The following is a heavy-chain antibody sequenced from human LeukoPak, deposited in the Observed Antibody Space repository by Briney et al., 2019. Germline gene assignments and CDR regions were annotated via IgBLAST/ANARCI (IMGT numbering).Heavy chain of an antibody. CDR3: ASTVTTGFDY. CDR2: IYHSGST. V-gene: IGHV4-30-2*01. D-gene: IGHD4-17*01. Sequence: SETLSLTCAVSGGSISSGGYSWSWIRQPPGKGLEWIGYIYHSGSTYYNPSLKSRVTISVDRSKNQFSLKLSSVTAADTAVYYCASTVTTGFDYWGQGTLVTVSS. J-gene: IGHJ4*02. CDR1: GGSISSGGYS.